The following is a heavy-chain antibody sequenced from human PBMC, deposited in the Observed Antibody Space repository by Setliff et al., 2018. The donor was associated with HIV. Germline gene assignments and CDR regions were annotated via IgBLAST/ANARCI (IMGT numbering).Heavy chain of an antibody. CDR1: GFTFSNFW. D-gene: IGHD1-26*01. CDR2: IKKDGSEI. J-gene: IGHJ4*02. CDR3: ARGPAWVGGSYHFDH. Sequence: GESLKISCAASGFTFSNFWMDWVRQAPGKGLEWVATIKKDGSEIYYVDSVKGRFTISRDNARTSLYLEMSSLRVEDTAVYYCARGPAWVGGSYHFDHWGLGTLVTVSS. V-gene: IGHV3-7*03.